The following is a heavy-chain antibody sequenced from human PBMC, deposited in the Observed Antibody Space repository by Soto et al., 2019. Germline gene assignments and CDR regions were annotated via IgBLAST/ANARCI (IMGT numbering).Heavy chain of an antibody. J-gene: IGHJ4*02. V-gene: IGHV3-30-3*01. Sequence: QVQLVESGGGVVQPGRSLRLSCAASGFTFSSCAMHWVRQAPGKGLEWVAVIIYDGSDKYYADFVQGRFTISRDNSKNTLYLQMNSLRPEDTAVYYCAAELGNSGYDGHDYWGQGTLVTVSS. CDR2: IIYDGSDK. CDR1: GFTFSSCA. CDR3: AAELGNSGYDGHDY. D-gene: IGHD5-12*01.